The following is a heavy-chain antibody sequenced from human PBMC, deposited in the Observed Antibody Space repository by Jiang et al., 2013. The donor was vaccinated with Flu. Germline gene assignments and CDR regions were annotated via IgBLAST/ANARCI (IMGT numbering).Heavy chain of an antibody. D-gene: IGHD6-13*01. CDR1: GGSISSSSYY. CDR3: ASLRISGYSSSWVSLAEFDP. J-gene: IGHJ5*02. V-gene: IGHV4-39*07. Sequence: GLVKPSETLSLTCTVSGGSISSSSYYWGWIRQPPGKGLEWIGTIYYSGSTYYNPSLKSRVTISVDRSKNQFSLKLSSVTAADTAVYYCASLRISGYSSSWVSLAEFDPWGQGTLVTVSS. CDR2: IYYSGST.